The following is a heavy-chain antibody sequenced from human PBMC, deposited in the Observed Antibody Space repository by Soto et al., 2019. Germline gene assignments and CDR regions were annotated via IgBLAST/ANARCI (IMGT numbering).Heavy chain of an antibody. CDR1: GFTFSRNW. Sequence: EVQLVESGGGLVQPGGSLTLSCAASGFTFSRNWMSWVRQAPGKGLEWVANIKEDGSGKYYADAVKGRFTLSRDNVDKSLYLQMKSLRVEETAVYYCARDGDGYAAWGQGTLVTVSS. CDR2: IKEDGSGK. J-gene: IGHJ5*02. CDR3: ARDGDGYAA. V-gene: IGHV3-7*01. D-gene: IGHD1-1*01.